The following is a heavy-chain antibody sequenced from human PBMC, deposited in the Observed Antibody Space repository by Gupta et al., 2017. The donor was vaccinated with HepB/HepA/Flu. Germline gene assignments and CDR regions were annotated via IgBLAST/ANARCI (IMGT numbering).Heavy chain of an antibody. J-gene: IGHJ4*02. CDR2: ISYDGSNK. CDR3: ARLRTQGSSSYDY. Sequence: QVQLVESGGGVVQPGRSLRLSCAASGFTFSSYAMHWVRQAPGKGLEWVAVISYDGSNKYYADSVKGRFTISRDNSKNTLYLQMNSLRAEDTAVYYCARLRTQGSSSYDYWGQGTLVTVSS. CDR1: GFTFSSYA. D-gene: IGHD6-6*01. V-gene: IGHV3-30-3*01.